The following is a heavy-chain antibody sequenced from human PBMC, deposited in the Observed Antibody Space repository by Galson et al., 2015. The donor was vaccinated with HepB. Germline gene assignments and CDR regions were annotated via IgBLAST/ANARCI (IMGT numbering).Heavy chain of an antibody. CDR2: ISGSGGST. CDR3: AKDRNYVWGSYRLLDI. J-gene: IGHJ3*02. D-gene: IGHD3-16*02. CDR1: GFTFSSYA. Sequence: SLRLSCAASGFTFSSYAMSWVRQAPGKGLEWVSAISGSGGSTYYADSVKGRFTISRDNSKNTLYLQMNSLRAEDTAVYYCAKDRNYVWGSYRLLDIWGQGTMVTVSS. V-gene: IGHV3-23*01.